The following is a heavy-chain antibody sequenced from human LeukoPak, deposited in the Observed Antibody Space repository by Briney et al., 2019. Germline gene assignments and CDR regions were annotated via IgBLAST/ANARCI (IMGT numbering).Heavy chain of an antibody. Sequence: GGSLRLSCAASGFTFSSYWMHWVRQAPGKGLVWVSRINSDGSSTSYADSVKGRFTISRDNAKNTLYLQMNSLRAEDTAVYYCARNVVYYYMDVWGKGTTVTVSS. D-gene: IGHD2-15*01. CDR1: GFTFSSYW. J-gene: IGHJ6*03. CDR2: INSDGSST. V-gene: IGHV3-74*01. CDR3: ARNVVYYYMDV.